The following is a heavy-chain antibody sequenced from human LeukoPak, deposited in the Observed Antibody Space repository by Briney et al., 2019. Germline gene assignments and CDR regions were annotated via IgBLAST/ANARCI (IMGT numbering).Heavy chain of an antibody. CDR2: ISGSGGNT. Sequence: GGSLRLSCVDSGFTFRSHAMAWVRQAPGKGLEWVSGISGSGGNTYYADSVKGRFTISRDNSKNTLYLQMNSLSAEDTAVYYCAVEKSDSPDYWGQGTLVTVSS. J-gene: IGHJ4*02. V-gene: IGHV3-23*01. CDR3: AVEKSDSPDY. CDR1: GFTFRSHA. D-gene: IGHD3-22*01.